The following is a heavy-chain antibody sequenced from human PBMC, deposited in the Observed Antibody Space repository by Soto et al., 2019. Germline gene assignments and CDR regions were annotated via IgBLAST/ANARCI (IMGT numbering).Heavy chain of an antibody. J-gene: IGHJ2*01. CDR2: ISSSSSTI. D-gene: IGHD3-22*01. CDR1: GFTFSSYS. Sequence: GGSLRLSCAASGFTFSSYSMNWVRQAPGKGLEWVSYISSSSSTIYYADSVKGRFTISRDNAKNSLYLQMNSLRDEDTAVYYCARDAHDSSGYYYESYWYFDLWGRGTLVTVSS. CDR3: ARDAHDSSGYYYESYWYFDL. V-gene: IGHV3-48*02.